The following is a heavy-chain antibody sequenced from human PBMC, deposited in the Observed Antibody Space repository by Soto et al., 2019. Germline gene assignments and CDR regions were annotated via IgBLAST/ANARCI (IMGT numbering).Heavy chain of an antibody. D-gene: IGHD6-6*01. CDR2: IYHSGST. CDR3: ARSTIAPHLFMYPRWDFDY. Sequence: SETLSLTCAVSGGSISSSNWWSWVRQPPGKGLEWIGEIYHSGSTNYNPSLKSRVTISVDKSKNQFSLKLSSVTAADTAVYYCARSTIAPHLFMYPRWDFDYWGQGTLVTVSS. J-gene: IGHJ4*02. CDR1: GGSISSSNW. V-gene: IGHV4-4*02.